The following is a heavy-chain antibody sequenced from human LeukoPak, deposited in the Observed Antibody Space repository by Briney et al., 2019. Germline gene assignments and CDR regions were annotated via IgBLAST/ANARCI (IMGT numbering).Heavy chain of an antibody. CDR1: GGTFSSYA. CDR3: ARSFLENAFDI. CDR2: IIPIFGTA. V-gene: IGHV1-69*13. Sequence: ASVKVSCKASGGTFSSYAISWVRQTPGQGLEWMGGIIPIFGTANYAQKFQGRVTITADESTSTAYMELSSLRSEDTAVYYCARSFLENAFDIWGQGTMVTVSS. J-gene: IGHJ3*02. D-gene: IGHD3-3*01.